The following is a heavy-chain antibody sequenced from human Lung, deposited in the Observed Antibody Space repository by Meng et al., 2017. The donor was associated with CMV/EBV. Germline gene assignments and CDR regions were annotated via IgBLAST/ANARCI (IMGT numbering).Heavy chain of an antibody. Sequence: SXKISXSASGFTFNRYEMHWVRQAPGKGLEWVSYISGSGATIYYADSVKGRFTISRDNAKNLLYVQMNSLRAEDTALYYCARAGFCNSPTCRSACDFWGRGTXVT. CDR3: ARAGFCNSPTCRSACDF. J-gene: IGHJ3*01. CDR1: GFTFNRYE. V-gene: IGHV3-48*03. CDR2: ISGSGATI. D-gene: IGHD2-2*01.